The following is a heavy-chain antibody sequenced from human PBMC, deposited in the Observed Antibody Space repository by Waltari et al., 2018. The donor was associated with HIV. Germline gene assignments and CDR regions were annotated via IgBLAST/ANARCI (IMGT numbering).Heavy chain of an antibody. CDR1: GFSFSFFS. V-gene: IGHV3-21*01. CDR2: ISSTSSHI. Sequence: EVQLVESGGGRVEPGGSLRLSCAPSGFSFSFFSMNWVRRAPGKGLEWVSSISSTSSHIFYADSVRGRFTISRDNAKNSLYLQMNSLKAEDTAVYYCARGGAGATAEDLFDPWGQGTLVTVSS. J-gene: IGHJ5*02. CDR3: ARGGAGATAEDLFDP. D-gene: IGHD1-26*01.